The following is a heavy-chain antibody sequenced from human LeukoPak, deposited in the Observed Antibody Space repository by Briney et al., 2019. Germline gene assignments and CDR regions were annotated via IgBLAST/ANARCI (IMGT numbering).Heavy chain of an antibody. CDR3: ARSAQLLWGFYYYYYMDV. CDR2: MNPNSGNT. D-gene: IGHD1-26*01. Sequence: ASVKVSCKASGYTFTSYDINWVRQATGQGLEWMGWMNPNSGNTGYAQKFQGRVTMTRNTSISTAYMELSSLRSEDTAVYYCARSAQLLWGFYYYYYMDVWGKGTTVTISS. J-gene: IGHJ6*03. CDR1: GYTFTSYD. V-gene: IGHV1-8*01.